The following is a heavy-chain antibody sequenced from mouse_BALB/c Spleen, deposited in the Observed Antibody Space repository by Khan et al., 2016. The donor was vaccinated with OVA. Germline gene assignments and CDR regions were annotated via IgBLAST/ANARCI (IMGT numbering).Heavy chain of an antibody. CDR3: ARSGYDAWFSY. CDR1: GFNIKDYY. Sequence: VRLQQSGAELVRPGALVKLSCKTSGFNIKDYYMHWVKQRPEQGLEWIGWIDPENGNTIYDPKFQGKASITADTSSNTAYLQLSSLTSEDTAVYYCARSGYDAWFSYWGQGTLVTGAA. J-gene: IGHJ3*01. CDR2: IDPENGNT. D-gene: IGHD2-3*01. V-gene: IGHV14-1*02.